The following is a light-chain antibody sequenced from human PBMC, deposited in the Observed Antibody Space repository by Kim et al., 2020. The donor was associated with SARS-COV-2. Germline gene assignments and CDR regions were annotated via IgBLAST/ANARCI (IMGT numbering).Light chain of an antibody. CDR1: QGISDA. CDR3: QQLNNYPLT. CDR2: DAS. V-gene: IGKV1D-13*01. J-gene: IGKJ4*01. Sequence: GEQVTITCRASQGISDALAWYQRKPGKAPKLLIYDASSLESGVPSRFSGSGSGTDFTLTISSLQSEDFATYYCQQLNNYPLTFGGGTKVDIK.